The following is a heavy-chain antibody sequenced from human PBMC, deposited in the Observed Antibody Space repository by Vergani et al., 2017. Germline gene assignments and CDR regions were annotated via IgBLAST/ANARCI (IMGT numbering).Heavy chain of an antibody. J-gene: IGHJ1*01. Sequence: VQLVESGGDLVQPGGSLRLSCAVSGFTVSSHYMSWVRQAPGKGLEWVSVIFSGGYTYYADSVKGRFTISRDDSKNSLYLQMNSLRAEDTAVYYCASQYYDFWSGRDWGQGTLVTISS. CDR3: ASQYYDFWSGRD. D-gene: IGHD3-3*01. CDR1: GFTVSSHY. V-gene: IGHV3-66*04. CDR2: IFSGGYT.